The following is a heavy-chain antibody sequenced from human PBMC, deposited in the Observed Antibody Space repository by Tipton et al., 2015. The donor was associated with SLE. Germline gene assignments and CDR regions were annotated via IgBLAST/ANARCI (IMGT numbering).Heavy chain of an antibody. J-gene: IGHJ4*02. V-gene: IGHV4-59*08. Sequence: TLSLTCTVSGGSISGSYWNWIRQPPGKRLEWIGYIYSSESTTYSPSLRSRVTISLDTSKNQFSLRLSSVTAADTAVYYCARGARGNSYGSDEDFDYWGQGTLVTVSS. CDR2: IYSSEST. CDR1: GGSISGSY. CDR3: ARGARGNSYGSDEDFDY. D-gene: IGHD5-18*01.